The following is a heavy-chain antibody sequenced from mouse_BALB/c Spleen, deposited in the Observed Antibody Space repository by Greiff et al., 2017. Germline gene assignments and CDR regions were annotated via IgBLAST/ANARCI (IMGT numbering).Heavy chain of an antibody. D-gene: IGHD1-1*01. V-gene: IGHV5-17*02. J-gene: IGHJ2*01. Sequence: EVMLVESGGGLVKPGGSLKLSCAASGFTFSSFGMHWVRQAPEKGLEWVAYISSGSSTIYYADTVKGRFTISRDNPKNTLFLQMTSLRSEDTAMYYCARGAPYGSSPLDYWGQGTTLTVSS. CDR3: ARGAPYGSSPLDY. CDR1: GFTFSSFG. CDR2: ISSGSSTI.